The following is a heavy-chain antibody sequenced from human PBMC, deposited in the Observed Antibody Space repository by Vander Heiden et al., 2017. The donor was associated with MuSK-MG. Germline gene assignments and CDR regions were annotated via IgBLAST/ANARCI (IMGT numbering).Heavy chain of an antibody. CDR3: AKVGDYGGYSFDY. J-gene: IGHJ4*02. V-gene: IGHV3-23*01. Sequence: EVQLLESGGGLVQPGGSLRLSCAASGFTFRNFGMSWVRQAPGKGLEWVSSISGSGVSKYSADSVKGRFTISRDSSKNTLFLQMNSLRAEDTAVYYCAKVGDYGGYSFDYWGQGTLVTVSS. CDR2: ISGSGVSK. D-gene: IGHD4-17*01. CDR1: GFTFRNFG.